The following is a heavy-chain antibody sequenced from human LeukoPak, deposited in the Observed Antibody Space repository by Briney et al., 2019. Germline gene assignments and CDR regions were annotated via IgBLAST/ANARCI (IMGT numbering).Heavy chain of an antibody. CDR1: GGSISSSSYY. CDR3: VRQSCSGTTCYADFDY. Sequence: PSETLSLTCTVSGGSISSSSYYWGWIRQPPGKGLEWIGSIYYSGSTYYNPSLKGRVTISVDTSKNQFSLKLSSVTAADTAVYYCVRQSCSGTTCYADFDYWGQGTLVTVSS. V-gene: IGHV4-39*01. CDR2: IYYSGST. D-gene: IGHD2-2*01. J-gene: IGHJ4*02.